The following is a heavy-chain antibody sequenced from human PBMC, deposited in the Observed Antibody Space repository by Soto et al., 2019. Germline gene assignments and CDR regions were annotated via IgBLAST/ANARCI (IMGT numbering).Heavy chain of an antibody. CDR3: ARDTIAVAGTEYYYYGMDV. D-gene: IGHD6-19*01. CDR1: GFTFSSTA. Sequence: ASVKVSCKASGFTFSSTAMQWVRQARGQRLEWMGWISAYNGNTNYAQKLQGRVTMTTDTSTSTAYMELRSLRSDDTAVYYCARDTIAVAGTEYYYYGMDVWGQGTTVTVSS. J-gene: IGHJ6*02. V-gene: IGHV1-18*01. CDR2: ISAYNGNT.